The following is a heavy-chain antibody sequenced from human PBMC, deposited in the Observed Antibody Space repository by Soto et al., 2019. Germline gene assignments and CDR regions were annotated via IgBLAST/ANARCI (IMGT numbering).Heavy chain of an antibody. CDR3: ARVGCNWNGLDP. Sequence: ASVKVSCKASGYTFTSYAMHWVRQAPGQRLEWMGWINAGNGNTKYSQKFQGRVTITRDTSASKAYMELSSLRSEDTAVYYCARVGCNWNGLDPWGQGTLVTVSS. J-gene: IGHJ5*02. V-gene: IGHV1-3*01. CDR2: INAGNGNT. CDR1: GYTFTSYA. D-gene: IGHD1-20*01.